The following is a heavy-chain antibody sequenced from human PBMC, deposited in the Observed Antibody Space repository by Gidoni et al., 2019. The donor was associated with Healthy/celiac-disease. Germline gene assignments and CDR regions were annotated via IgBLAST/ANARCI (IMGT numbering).Heavy chain of an antibody. D-gene: IGHD2-2*01. CDR2: INHSGST. CDR1: GGSFSGYY. J-gene: IGHJ4*02. Sequence: QVQLQQWGAGLLKPSETLSLTCAVYGGSFSGYYWSWIRQPPGKGLEWIGEINHSGSTNYNPSLKSRVTISVDTSKNQFSLKLSSVTAADTAVYYCARGIKGDIVVVPAAYHFDYWGQGTLVTVSS. CDR3: ARGIKGDIVVVPAAYHFDY. V-gene: IGHV4-34*01.